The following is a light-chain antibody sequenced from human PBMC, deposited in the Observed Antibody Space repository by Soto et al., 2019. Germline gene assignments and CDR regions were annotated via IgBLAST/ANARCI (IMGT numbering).Light chain of an antibody. Sequence: IHLTQSPSSLSAYVGDRVTITFRASQNIINYLNWYQQKPGKAPQLLIYVASRLESGVPSRFSGSGSGTDFTLTISSLQPEDFATYYCQQSYSTPITFGQRTRLEI. CDR1: QNIINY. V-gene: IGKV1-39*01. CDR3: QQSYSTPIT. J-gene: IGKJ5*01. CDR2: VAS.